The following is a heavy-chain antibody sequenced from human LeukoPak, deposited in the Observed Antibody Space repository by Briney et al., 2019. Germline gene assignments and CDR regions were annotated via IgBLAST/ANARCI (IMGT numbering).Heavy chain of an antibody. CDR3: ARDTSFAVGATFDF. D-gene: IGHD1-26*01. CDR1: GFTFSSYA. Sequence: GGSLRLSCAASGFTFSSYAMRWVRQAPGKGLEWVAVVSYGGSNKYYANSVKGRFTISRDKSKNTLHLQMNSLRAEDTAIYYCARDTSFAVGATFDFWGQGTLVTASS. V-gene: IGHV3-30*04. CDR2: VSYGGSNK. J-gene: IGHJ5*01.